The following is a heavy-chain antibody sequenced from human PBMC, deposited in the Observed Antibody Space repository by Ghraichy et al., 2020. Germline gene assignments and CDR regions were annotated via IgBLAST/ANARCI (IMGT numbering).Heavy chain of an antibody. CDR1: GFTFSSYA. CDR3: AKPGYYYGSGTYPFDY. D-gene: IGHD3-10*01. Sequence: GGSLRLSCAASGFTFSSYAVSWVRQSPGKGLEWVSTISGSGGSTYYADSVKGRFTISRDNSKNTLYLQMNSLRAEDTAVYYCAKPGYYYGSGTYPFDYWGQGTLVTVSS. J-gene: IGHJ4*02. V-gene: IGHV3-23*01. CDR2: ISGSGGST.